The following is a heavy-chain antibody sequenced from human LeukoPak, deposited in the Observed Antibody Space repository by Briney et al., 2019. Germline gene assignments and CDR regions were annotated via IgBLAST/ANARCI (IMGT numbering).Heavy chain of an antibody. J-gene: IGHJ4*02. CDR3: ARDLGLGIPFDY. Sequence: ASVKVSCKASGYTFTSYGISWVRQAPGQGLEWMGWISAYNGNTDYAQELQGRVTMTTGTSTSTAYMELRSLRSEDTAVYYCARDLGLGIPFDYWGQGTLVTVSS. CDR2: ISAYNGNT. D-gene: IGHD7-27*01. V-gene: IGHV1-18*01. CDR1: GYTFTSYG.